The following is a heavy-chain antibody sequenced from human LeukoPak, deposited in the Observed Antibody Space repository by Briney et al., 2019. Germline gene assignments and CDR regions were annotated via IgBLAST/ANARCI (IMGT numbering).Heavy chain of an antibody. CDR1: GGSISSSSYY. CDR3: ATAYSSRQFDY. Sequence: PSETLSLTCTVSGGSISSSSYYWGWIRQPPGKGLEWIGSIYYSGSTYYNPSLKSRVTISVDTSKNQFSLKLSSVTAADTAVYYCATAYSSRQFDYWGQGTLVTVSS. V-gene: IGHV4-39*07. J-gene: IGHJ4*02. D-gene: IGHD6-13*01. CDR2: IYYSGST.